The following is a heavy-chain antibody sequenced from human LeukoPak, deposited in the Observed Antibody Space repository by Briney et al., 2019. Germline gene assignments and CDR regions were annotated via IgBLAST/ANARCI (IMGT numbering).Heavy chain of an antibody. CDR3: ASEESSGWSPDAFDI. Sequence: GRSLRLSCAASGFTFDDYAMHWVRQAPGKGLEWVSGISWNSGSIGYADSVKGRFTISRDNAKNSLYLQMNSLRAEDTALYYCASEESSGWSPDAFDIWGQGTMVTVSS. CDR2: ISWNSGSI. J-gene: IGHJ3*02. CDR1: GFTFDDYA. V-gene: IGHV3-9*01. D-gene: IGHD6-19*01.